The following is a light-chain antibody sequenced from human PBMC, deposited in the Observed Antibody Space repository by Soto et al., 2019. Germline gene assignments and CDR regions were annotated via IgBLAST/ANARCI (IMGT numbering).Light chain of an antibody. Sequence: EIVMTQSPVTLSVSPGERVTLSCRASQSVSSNLAWYQQKPGQAPSLLIYGAFTRATGIPARFSGSGSGTEFTLTISSLQSEDFALYYCHQYENWPQTFGQGTKVDIK. CDR2: GAF. CDR3: HQYENWPQT. V-gene: IGKV3-15*01. CDR1: QSVSSN. J-gene: IGKJ1*01.